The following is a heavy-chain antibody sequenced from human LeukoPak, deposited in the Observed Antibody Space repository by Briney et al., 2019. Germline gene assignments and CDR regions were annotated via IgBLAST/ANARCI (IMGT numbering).Heavy chain of an antibody. CDR3: ARHSSSWFGWFDP. CDR1: GGSISSSSYY. J-gene: IGHJ5*02. Sequence: SGTLSLTCTVSGGSISSSSYYWGWIRQPPGKGLEWIGSIYYSGSTYYNPSLKSRVTISVDTSKNQFSLKLSSVTAADTAVYYCARHSSSWFGWFDPWGQGTLVTVSS. D-gene: IGHD6-13*01. CDR2: IYYSGST. V-gene: IGHV4-39*01.